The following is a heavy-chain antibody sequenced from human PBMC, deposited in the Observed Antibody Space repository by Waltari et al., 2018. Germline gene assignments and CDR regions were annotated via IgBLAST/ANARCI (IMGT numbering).Heavy chain of an antibody. V-gene: IGHV1-8*03. CDR1: GYTFTSYD. CDR3: ARGPILYYYYMDV. Sequence: QVQLVQSGAEVKKPGASVKVSCKASGYTFTSYDINWVRKATGQGLEWMGWMNLNRGNPGYAQKFQGRLTITRNTSISTAYMELSSLRSEDTAVYYCARGPILYYYYMDVWGKGTTVTVSS. J-gene: IGHJ6*03. CDR2: MNLNRGNP.